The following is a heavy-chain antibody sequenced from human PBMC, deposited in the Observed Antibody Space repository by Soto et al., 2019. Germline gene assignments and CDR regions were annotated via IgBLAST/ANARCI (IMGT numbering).Heavy chain of an antibody. V-gene: IGHV1-46*03. CDR3: ARGSIGDAFDI. CDR2: INPSGGST. CDR1: GYPFTSYY. Sequence: QVQLVQSGAEGKKPGASVKGSFKASGYPFTSYYMHLVRPAPGQGLEWMGIINPSGGSTSYAQKFQGRVTMTRDTSTSTVYMELSSLRSEDTAVYYCARGSIGDAFDIWGQGTMVTVSS. J-gene: IGHJ3*02. D-gene: IGHD6-6*01.